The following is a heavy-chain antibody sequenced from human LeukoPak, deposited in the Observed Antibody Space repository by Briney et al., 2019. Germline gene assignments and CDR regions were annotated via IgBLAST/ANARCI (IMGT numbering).Heavy chain of an antibody. D-gene: IGHD4-17*01. CDR3: AKEATVTPGNVNWFDP. J-gene: IGHJ5*02. Sequence: GSLRLSCAASGFTVSNKYMTWVRQAPGKGLEWVSLIYSDGRTYYADSVKGRFTISRDNSKNRLYLRVNSLRAEDTAVYYCAKEATVTPGNVNWFDPWGQGTLVTVSS. CDR1: GFTVSNKY. CDR2: IYSDGRT. V-gene: IGHV3-53*01.